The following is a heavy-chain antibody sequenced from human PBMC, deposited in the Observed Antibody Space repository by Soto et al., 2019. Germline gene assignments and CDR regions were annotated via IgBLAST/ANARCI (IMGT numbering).Heavy chain of an antibody. CDR1: GFTFSSYG. V-gene: IGHV3-30*18. CDR2: ISYDGSNK. CDR3: AKDQEITYYDFWSGYYFDY. Sequence: GGSLRLSCAASGFTFSSYGMHWVRQAPGKGLEWVAVISYDGSNKYYADSMKGRFTISRDNSKNTLYLQMNSLRAEDTAVYYCAKDQEITYYDFWSGYYFDYWGQGTLVTVSS. D-gene: IGHD3-3*01. J-gene: IGHJ4*02.